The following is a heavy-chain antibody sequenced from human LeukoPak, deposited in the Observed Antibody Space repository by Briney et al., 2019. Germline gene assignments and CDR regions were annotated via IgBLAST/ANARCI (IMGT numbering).Heavy chain of an antibody. CDR2: IIPIFGTA. D-gene: IGHD2-2*02. CDR1: GGTFSRYA. Sequence: ASVKVSCKSSGGTFSRYAISWVRQAPGQGLEWMGGIIPIFGTANYAQKFQGRVTITTDESTSTAYMELSSLRSEDTAVYYCATDLDYCSSTSCYIFDYWGQGTLVTVSS. V-gene: IGHV1-69*05. CDR3: ATDLDYCSSTSCYIFDY. J-gene: IGHJ4*02.